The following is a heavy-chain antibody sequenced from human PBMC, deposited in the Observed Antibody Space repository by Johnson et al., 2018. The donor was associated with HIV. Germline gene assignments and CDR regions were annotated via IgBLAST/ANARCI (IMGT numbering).Heavy chain of an antibody. J-gene: IGHJ3*01. V-gene: IGHV3-66*02. CDR1: GFIVSSKS. Sequence: VQLVESGGGLVQPGGSLRLSCAASGFIVSSKSMTWFRQAPGKGLEWVSVLYADGRTYYADSVQARSTVSSDYSENTLYRQMNRLTAEDPAVYYCATKGSKWELIVEGFAVWGQGTMVTVSS. D-gene: IGHD1-26*01. CDR2: LYADGRT. CDR3: ATKGSKWELIVEGFAV.